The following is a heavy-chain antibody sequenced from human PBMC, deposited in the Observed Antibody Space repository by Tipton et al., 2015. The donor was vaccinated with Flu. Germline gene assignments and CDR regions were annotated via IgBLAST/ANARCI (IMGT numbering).Heavy chain of an antibody. CDR3: ARLTYYYGSGTSDC. Sequence: TLSLTCAVSGFSISSGYYWGWIRQAPGKGLECIATMYHSGSTYYNPSLKSRVTISADTWKTQFSLKLGSVTAADTAVYYCARLTYYYGSGTSDCWGQGTLLTVSS. V-gene: IGHV4-38-2*01. D-gene: IGHD3-10*01. CDR1: GFSISSGYY. CDR2: MYHSGST. J-gene: IGHJ4*02.